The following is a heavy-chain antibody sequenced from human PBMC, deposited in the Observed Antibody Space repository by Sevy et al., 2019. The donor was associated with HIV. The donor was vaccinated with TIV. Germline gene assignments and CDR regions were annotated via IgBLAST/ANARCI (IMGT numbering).Heavy chain of an antibody. CDR3: AKGSVVVTAMQDAFDI. CDR1: GFTFSSYA. D-gene: IGHD2-21*02. V-gene: IGHV3-23*01. CDR2: ISGSGGST. J-gene: IGHJ3*02. Sequence: GGSLRLSCAASGFTFSSYAMSWVRQAPGKGLERVSAISGSGGSTYYADSVKGRFTISRDNSKNTLYLQMNSLRAEDTAVYYCAKGSVVVTAMQDAFDIWCQGTMVTVSS.